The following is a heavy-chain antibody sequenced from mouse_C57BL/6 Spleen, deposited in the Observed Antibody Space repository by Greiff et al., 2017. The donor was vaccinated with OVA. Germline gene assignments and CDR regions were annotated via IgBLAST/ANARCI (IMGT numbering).Heavy chain of an antibody. V-gene: IGHV5-16*01. CDR3: ARVLYYSNGYFDV. CDR2: INYDGSST. CDR1: GFTFSDYY. Sequence: EVQLVESEGGLVQPGSSMKLSCTASGFTFSDYYMAWVRQVPEKGLEWVANINYDGSSTYYLDSLKSRFIISRDNAKNILYLQMSSLKSEDTATYYCARVLYYSNGYFDVWGTGTTVTVSS. D-gene: IGHD2-5*01. J-gene: IGHJ1*03.